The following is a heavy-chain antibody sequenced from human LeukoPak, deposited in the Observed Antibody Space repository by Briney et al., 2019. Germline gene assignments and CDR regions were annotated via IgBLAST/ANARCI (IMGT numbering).Heavy chain of an antibody. CDR3: ATSGSAYVNYREF. J-gene: IGHJ6*03. V-gene: IGHV1-2*02. CDR1: GYNFNNNY. Sequence: ASVKVSCKASGYNFNNNYMHWVRQAPGQGLEWMGWMSLHGADTHYAESFQGRVTMTWDTSISTAYMEQTRLTSDDSAVYYCATSGSAYVNYREFWGGGTTVTASS. D-gene: IGHD5-12*01. CDR2: MSLHGADT.